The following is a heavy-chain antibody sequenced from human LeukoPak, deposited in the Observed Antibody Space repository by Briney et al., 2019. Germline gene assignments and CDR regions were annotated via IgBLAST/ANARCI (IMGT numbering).Heavy chain of an antibody. CDR1: GGSFSGYY. CDR2: TNHSGST. J-gene: IGHJ4*02. Sequence: SETLSLTCAVYGGSFSGYYWSWIRQPPGKGLEWIGETNHSGSTNYNPSLKSRVTISVDTSKNQFSLKLSSVTAADTAVYYCAGGGRLGTLVYWGQGTLVTVSS. V-gene: IGHV4-34*01. D-gene: IGHD1-7*01. CDR3: AGGGRLGTLVY.